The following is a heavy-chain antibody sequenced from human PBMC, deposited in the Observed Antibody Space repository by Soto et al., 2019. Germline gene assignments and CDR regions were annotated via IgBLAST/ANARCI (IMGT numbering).Heavy chain of an antibody. J-gene: IGHJ4*02. CDR3: ARALDYGDFEFDS. V-gene: IGHV4-38-2*01. Sequence: SETLSLTFAVSGYSINSGYYWGWIRQPPGKGLEWIGTIYHSGSAYYNPSLKSRVTISVDTSKNQFSLKLNSVTAADTAVYYCARALDYGDFEFDSWGQGTLVTVSS. CDR2: IYHSGSA. D-gene: IGHD4-17*01. CDR1: GYSINSGYY.